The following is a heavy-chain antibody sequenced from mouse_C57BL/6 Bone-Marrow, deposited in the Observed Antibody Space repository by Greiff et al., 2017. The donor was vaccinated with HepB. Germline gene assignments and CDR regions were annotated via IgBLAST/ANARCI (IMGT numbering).Heavy chain of an antibody. Sequence: DVKLQESGPGLVKPSQSLSLTCSVTGYSITSGYYWNWIRQFPGNKLEWMGYISYDGSNNYNPSLKNRISITRDTSKNQFFLKLNSVTTEDTATYYCARQDGRGDMDYWGQGTSVTVSS. CDR1: GYSITSGYY. D-gene: IGHD1-1*01. CDR3: ARQDGRGDMDY. V-gene: IGHV3-6*01. CDR2: ISYDGSN. J-gene: IGHJ4*01.